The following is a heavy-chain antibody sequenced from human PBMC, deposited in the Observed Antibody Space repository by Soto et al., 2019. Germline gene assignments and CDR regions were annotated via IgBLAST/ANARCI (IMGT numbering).Heavy chain of an antibody. CDR2: IDPSDSYT. V-gene: IGHV5-10-1*01. CDR3: ARHGPVDIVVVPAASRVYGMDV. Sequence: GESLKISCKGSGYSSTSYWISWVRQMPGKGLEWMGRIDPSDSYTNYSPSFQGHVTISADKSISTAYLQWSSLKASDTAMYYCARHGPVDIVVVPAASRVYGMDVWGQGTTVTVSS. D-gene: IGHD2-2*03. J-gene: IGHJ6*02. CDR1: GYSSTSYW.